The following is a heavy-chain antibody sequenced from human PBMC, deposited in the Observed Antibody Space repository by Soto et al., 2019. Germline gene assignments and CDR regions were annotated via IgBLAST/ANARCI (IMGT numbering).Heavy chain of an antibody. CDR3: ARDQGGAYCGGDCAYYYGMDV. D-gene: IGHD2-21*02. CDR1: GGTFSSYA. J-gene: IGHJ6*02. CDR2: SIHIFGTA. Sequence: QVQLVQSGAEVKKPGSSVKVSCKASGGTFSSYALSWVRQAPGQGLEWMGGSIHIFGTANYAQTFQGRVTSTADESTSTAYMELSSLRSEDTAVYYCARDQGGAYCGGDCAYYYGMDVWGQGTTVTVSS. V-gene: IGHV1-69*01.